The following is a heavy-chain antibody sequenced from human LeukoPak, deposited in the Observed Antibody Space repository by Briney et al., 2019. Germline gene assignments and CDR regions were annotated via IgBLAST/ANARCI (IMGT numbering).Heavy chain of an antibody. Sequence: GGSLRLSCAASGFTFDDYGMSWVRQAPGKRLEWVSGINWNGGSTGYADSVKGRFTISRDNAKNSLYLQMNSLRAEDTALYHCARVTIFGVVIRYFDYWGQGTLVTVSS. CDR2: INWNGGST. J-gene: IGHJ4*02. CDR3: ARVTIFGVVIRYFDY. CDR1: GFTFDDYG. D-gene: IGHD3-3*01. V-gene: IGHV3-20*01.